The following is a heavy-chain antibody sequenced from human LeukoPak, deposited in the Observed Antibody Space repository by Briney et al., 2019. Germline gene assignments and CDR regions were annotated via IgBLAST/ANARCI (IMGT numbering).Heavy chain of an antibody. J-gene: IGHJ4*02. CDR3: ASGYDILTGYYIFDY. Sequence: ASVKVSCKASGYTFTGYYMHWVRQAPGQGLEWMGWINPNSGGTNYAQKFQGRVTMTRDTSISTAYMELSRLRSDDTAVYYCASGYDILTGYYIFDYWGQGTLVTVSS. CDR2: INPNSGGT. V-gene: IGHV1-2*02. D-gene: IGHD3-9*01. CDR1: GYTFTGYY.